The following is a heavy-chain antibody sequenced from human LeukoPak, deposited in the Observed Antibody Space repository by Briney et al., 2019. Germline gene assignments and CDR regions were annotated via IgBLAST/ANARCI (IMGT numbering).Heavy chain of an antibody. CDR1: GFTFSSYA. CDR2: ISSSGSTI. V-gene: IGHV3-48*04. Sequence: GGSLRLSCAASGFTFSSYAMSWVRQAPGKGLEWVSYISSSGSTIYYADSVKGRFTISRDNAKNSLYLQMNSLRAEDTAVYYCAREPVITTEAFDIWGQGTMVTVSS. D-gene: IGHD3-22*01. CDR3: AREPVITTEAFDI. J-gene: IGHJ3*02.